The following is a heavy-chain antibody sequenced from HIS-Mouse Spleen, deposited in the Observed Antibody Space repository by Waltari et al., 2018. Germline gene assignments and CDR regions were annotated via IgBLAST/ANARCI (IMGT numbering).Heavy chain of an antibody. CDR1: GGSFSGYY. V-gene: IGHV4-34*01. J-gene: IGHJ4*02. Sequence: QVQLQQWGAGLLKPSETLSLTCAVYGGSFSGYYWCWIRQPPGKGLEWIGEINHSGSTNYNPSIKSRVTISVDTSKNQFSLKLSSVTAADTAVYYCARVADYWGQGTLVTVSS. CDR3: ARVADY. CDR2: INHSGST.